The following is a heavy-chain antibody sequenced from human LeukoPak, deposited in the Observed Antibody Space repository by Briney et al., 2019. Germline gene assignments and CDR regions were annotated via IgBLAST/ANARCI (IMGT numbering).Heavy chain of an antibody. V-gene: IGHV4-30-2*01. CDR3: ARALGYCSGGSCYRGVYFDY. Sequence: SGTLSLTCAVSGGSISSGGYSWSWIRQPPGKGLEWIGYIYHSGSTYYNPSLKSRVTISVDRSKNQFSLKLSSVTAADTAVYYCARALGYCSGGSCYRGVYFDYWGQGTLVTVSS. D-gene: IGHD2-15*01. CDR2: IYHSGST. J-gene: IGHJ4*02. CDR1: GGSISSGGYS.